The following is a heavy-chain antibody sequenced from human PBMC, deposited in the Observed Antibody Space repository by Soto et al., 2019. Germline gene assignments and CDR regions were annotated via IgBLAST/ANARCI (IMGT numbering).Heavy chain of an antibody. Sequence: CAASGFTFTRYSMNWVRQAPGKGLEWVSSISSTTNYIYYGDSMKGRFTISRDNAKNSLYLEMNSLRAEDTAVYYCARESEDLTSNFDYWGQGTLVTVSS. CDR3: ARESEDLTSNFDY. CDR2: ISSTTNYI. V-gene: IGHV3-21*06. CDR1: GFTFTRYS. J-gene: IGHJ4*02.